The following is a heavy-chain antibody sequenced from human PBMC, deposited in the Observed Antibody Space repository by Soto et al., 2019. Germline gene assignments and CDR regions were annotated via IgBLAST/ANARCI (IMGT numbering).Heavy chain of an antibody. CDR1: GYTFTSYY. Sequence: ASVKVSCKASGYTFTSYYMHWVRQAPGQGLEWMGIINLSGRSTSYAQKFQGSVTMTTDTSTSTAYMELSSLQSDATAVDYCAREEYYSGRGCYALDVFGQLTTVAV. CDR3: AREEYYSGRGCYALDV. V-gene: IGHV1-46*01. D-gene: IGHD2-15*01. J-gene: IGHJ6*02. CDR2: INLSGRST.